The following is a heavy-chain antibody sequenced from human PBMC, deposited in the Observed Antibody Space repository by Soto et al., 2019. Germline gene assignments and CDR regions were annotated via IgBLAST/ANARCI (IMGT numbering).Heavy chain of an antibody. CDR2: IYYSGST. CDR1: GGSISSYY. D-gene: IGHD5-18*01. J-gene: IGHJ4*02. V-gene: IGHV4-59*01. Sequence: SETLSLTCTVSGGSISSYYWSWIRQPPGKGLEWIGYIYYSGSTNYNPSLKSRVTISVDTSKNQFSLKLSSVTAADTAVYYCARFGGYSYEFFDYWGQGTLVTVS. CDR3: ARFGGYSYEFFDY.